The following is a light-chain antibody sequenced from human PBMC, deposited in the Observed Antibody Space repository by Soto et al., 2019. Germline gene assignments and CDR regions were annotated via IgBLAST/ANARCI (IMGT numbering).Light chain of an antibody. CDR2: DAS. Sequence: SVADRATITCRASQTISDYLAWYQQKPGKAPKLLIYDASNLESGVPSTFSGSGSGTAFLLTISSLQPDDFATYYCQQYNTYWTFGQGTKVDIK. V-gene: IGKV1-5*01. J-gene: IGKJ1*01. CDR1: QTISDY. CDR3: QQYNTYWT.